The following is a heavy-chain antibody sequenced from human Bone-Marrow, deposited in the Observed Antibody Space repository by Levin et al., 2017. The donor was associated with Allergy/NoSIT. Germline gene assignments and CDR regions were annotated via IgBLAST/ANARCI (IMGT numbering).Heavy chain of an antibody. CDR2: IYPSGDT. CDR3: GREFSVTLVQGIFYYMDV. D-gene: IGHD3-10*01. CDR1: GDSISSSSHW. Sequence: PSETLSLTCTVSGDSISSSSHWWSWVRQPPGKGLEWIGEIYPSGDTNYNASLQSRVSISVDTSKNLFSLNLRSVTAADTAVYYCGREFSVTLVQGIFYYMDVWGKGTTVTVSS. J-gene: IGHJ6*03. V-gene: IGHV4-4*02.